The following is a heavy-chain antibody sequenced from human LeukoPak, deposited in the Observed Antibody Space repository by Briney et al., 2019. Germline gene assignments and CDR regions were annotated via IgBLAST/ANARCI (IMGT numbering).Heavy chain of an antibody. CDR1: GGSITSNSYY. D-gene: IGHD3-10*01. Sequence: SETLSLTCTVSGGSITSNSYYWGWIRQPPGKGLEWIGSIYYSGSTYYNPSLKRRVTISIDTSKNQFSLKLSSVTAADTAVYYCARSWFGELFAWFDPWGQGTLVTVSS. J-gene: IGHJ5*02. CDR3: ARSWFGELFAWFDP. V-gene: IGHV4-39*07. CDR2: IYYSGST.